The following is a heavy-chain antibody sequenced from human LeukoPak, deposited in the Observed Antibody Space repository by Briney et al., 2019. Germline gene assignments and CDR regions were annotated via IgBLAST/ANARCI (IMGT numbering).Heavy chain of an antibody. CDR3: ARVGYYGSGSYYNSYYFDY. D-gene: IGHD3-10*01. V-gene: IGHV4-4*07. J-gene: IGHJ4*02. Sequence: SETLSLTCTVSGGSISSYYWSWIRQPAGKGLEWIWRIYTSGSTNYNPSLKSRVSMSVDTSKNQFSLKLSSVTAADTAVYYCARVGYYGSGSYYNSYYFDYWGQGTLVTVSS. CDR2: IYTSGST. CDR1: GGSISSYY.